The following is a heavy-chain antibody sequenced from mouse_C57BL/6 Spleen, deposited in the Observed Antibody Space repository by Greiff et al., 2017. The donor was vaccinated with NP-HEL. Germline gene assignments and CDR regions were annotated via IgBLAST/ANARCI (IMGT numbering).Heavy chain of an antibody. CDR1: GYSITSGYY. J-gene: IGHJ1*03. D-gene: IGHD2-1*01. V-gene: IGHV3-6*01. CDR2: ISYDGSN. CDR3: AREDGNYPYWYFDV. Sequence: EVKLQESGPGLVKPSQSLSLTCSVTGYSITSGYYWNWIRQFPGNKLEWMGYISYDGSNNYNPSLKNRISITRDTSKNQFFLKLNSVTTEDTATYYCAREDGNYPYWYFDVWGTGTTVTVSS.